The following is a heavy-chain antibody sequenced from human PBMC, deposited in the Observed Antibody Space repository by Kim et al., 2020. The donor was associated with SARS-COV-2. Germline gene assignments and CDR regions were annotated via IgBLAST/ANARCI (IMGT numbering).Heavy chain of an antibody. J-gene: IGHJ3*02. Sequence: SNPALESRVSISMDTSKNHFSLKMSSVTAADTAVYFCARDLATSNDALDIWGQGTMVTVSS. CDR3: ARDLATSNDALDI. V-gene: IGHV4-31*02. D-gene: IGHD1-26*01.